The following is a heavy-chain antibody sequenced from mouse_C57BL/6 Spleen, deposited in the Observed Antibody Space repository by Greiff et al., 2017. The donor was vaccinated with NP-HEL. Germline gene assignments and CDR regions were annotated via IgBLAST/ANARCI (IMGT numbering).Heavy chain of an antibody. D-gene: IGHD3-2*02. CDR2: IYPRSGNT. J-gene: IGHJ2*01. V-gene: IGHV1-81*01. CDR3: ARRAAQATGYYFDY. Sequence: QVQLKQSGAELARPGASVKLSCKASGYTFTSYGISWVKQRTGQGLEWIGEIYPRSGNTYYNEKFKGKATLTADKSSSTAYMELRSLTSEDSAVYFCARRAAQATGYYFDYWGQGTTLTVSS. CDR1: GYTFTSYG.